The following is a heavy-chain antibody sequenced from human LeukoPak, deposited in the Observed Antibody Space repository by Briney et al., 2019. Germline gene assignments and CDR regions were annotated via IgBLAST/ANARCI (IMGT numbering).Heavy chain of an antibody. J-gene: IGHJ5*02. Sequence: SETLSLTCTVSGGSISSSSYYWGWIRQPPGKGLEWIGSIYYSGSTYYNPSLKSRVTISVDTSKNQFPLKLSSVTAADTAVYYCARVGKQWLVLRGWFDPWGQGTLVTVSS. CDR1: GGSISSSSYY. CDR2: IYYSGST. CDR3: ARVGKQWLVLRGWFDP. V-gene: IGHV4-39*06. D-gene: IGHD6-19*01.